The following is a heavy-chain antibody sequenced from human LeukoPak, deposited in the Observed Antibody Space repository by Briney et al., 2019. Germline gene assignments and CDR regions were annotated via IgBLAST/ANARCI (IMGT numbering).Heavy chain of an antibody. D-gene: IGHD3-10*01. CDR1: RFTISSLS. CDR3: ARGSGATGAQRFDALDI. V-gene: IGHV3-21*01. J-gene: IGHJ3*02. Sequence: PAGSLRFSCAASRFTISSLSMDRLRHAPGKGLVWVSSTDKASSYIYYADSGRGRFTISRYNATNSLYLQMHSTRVEDTAFYYCARGSGATGAQRFDALDIWGRGTMVIVSS. CDR2: TDKASSYI.